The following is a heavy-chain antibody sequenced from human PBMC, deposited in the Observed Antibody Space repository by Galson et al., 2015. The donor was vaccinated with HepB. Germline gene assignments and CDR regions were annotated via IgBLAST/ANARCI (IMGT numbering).Heavy chain of an antibody. J-gene: IGHJ4*02. Sequence: SVKVSCKASGGTFSSYAISWVRQAPGQGLEWMGGIIPIFGTANYAQKFQGRVTITADKSTSTAYMELSSLRSEDTAVYYCARDPRPTYYYDSSGYDWGQGTLVTVSS. D-gene: IGHD3-22*01. V-gene: IGHV1-69*06. CDR1: GGTFSSYA. CDR2: IIPIFGTA. CDR3: ARDPRPTYYYDSSGYD.